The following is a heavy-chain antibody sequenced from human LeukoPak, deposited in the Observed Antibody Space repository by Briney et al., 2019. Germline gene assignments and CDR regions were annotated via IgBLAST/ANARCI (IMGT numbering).Heavy chain of an antibody. CDR3: ARDFGGSGSIPIDY. V-gene: IGHV3-30-3*01. CDR2: ISYDGSNK. CDR1: GFTFRNYV. Sequence: GGSLRLSCAASGFTFRNYVIHWVRQAPGKGLEWVAVISYDGSNKYYADSVKGRFTISRDNSKNTLYLQMNSLRAEDTAVYYCARDFGGSGSIPIDYWGQGTLVTVSS. D-gene: IGHD3-10*01. J-gene: IGHJ4*02.